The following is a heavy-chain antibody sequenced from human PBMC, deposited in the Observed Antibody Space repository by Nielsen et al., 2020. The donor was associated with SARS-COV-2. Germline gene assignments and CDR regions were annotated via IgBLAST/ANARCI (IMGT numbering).Heavy chain of an antibody. CDR2: VSHSGSI. V-gene: IGHV4-4*02. D-gene: IGHD2-2*01. J-gene: IGHJ6*03. CDR1: GGSVSSNDW. Sequence: SETLSLTCAVSGGSVSSNDWWTWVRPSPGQGLEWIGEVSHSGSINYNPSLKSRVTLSMDKSKRQFSLRLTSVSAADTAVYFCAREDLVVVPSPILGLGPFFYYFYLDVWGKGTTVIVSS. CDR3: AREDLVVVPSPILGLGPFFYYFYLDV.